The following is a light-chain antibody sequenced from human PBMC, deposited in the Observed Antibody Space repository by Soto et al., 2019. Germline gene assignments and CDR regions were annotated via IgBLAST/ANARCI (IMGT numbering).Light chain of an antibody. Sequence: EIVFTQSPGTLSLSPGQGATLSCRASQRLSASDIAWYQQKPGQAPKFLIYGVSSRATGIPDRFSGSGSGTDFTLTISRLEPEDFAVYHCQQYGSSPLITFGQGTRLEI. V-gene: IGKV3-20*01. CDR2: GVS. CDR1: QRLSASD. J-gene: IGKJ5*01. CDR3: QQYGSSPLIT.